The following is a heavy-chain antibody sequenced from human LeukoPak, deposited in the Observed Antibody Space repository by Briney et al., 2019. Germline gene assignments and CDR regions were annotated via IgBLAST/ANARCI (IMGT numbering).Heavy chain of an antibody. CDR1: GNYW. J-gene: IGHJ4*02. CDR3: ARSYDYGAIGYFDY. CDR2: INGDGSWT. Sequence: GGSLRLSCAASGNYWMHWVRQAPGKGLVWVSHINGDGSWTTYADSVKGRFTISRDNSKNMLYLQMNSLRAEDTAVYYCARSYDYGAIGYFDYWGQGTLVTVSS. D-gene: IGHD3-16*01. V-gene: IGHV3-74*01.